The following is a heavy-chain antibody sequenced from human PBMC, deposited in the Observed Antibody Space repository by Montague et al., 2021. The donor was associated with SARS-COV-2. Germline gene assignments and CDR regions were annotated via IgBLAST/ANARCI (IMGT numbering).Heavy chain of an antibody. V-gene: IGHV4-39*01. CDR2: SYYIGTT. D-gene: IGHD3-10*01. CDR1: GDSINNVNCF. Sequence: SETLSLTCSVFGDSINNVNCFWSWIRQPAGKGLESIGSSYYIGTTYYNPSLKSRVTISVDTSKNQFSLKLSSVTAADTAVYYCARHVRSLMVRGSDFDYWGQGTLVTVSS. J-gene: IGHJ4*02. CDR3: ARHVRSLMVRGSDFDY.